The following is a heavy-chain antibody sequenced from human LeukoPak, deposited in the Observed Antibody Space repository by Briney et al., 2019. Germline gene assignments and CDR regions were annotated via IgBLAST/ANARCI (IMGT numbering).Heavy chain of an antibody. Sequence: SETLSLTCTVSGYSISSGYFWGWIRQPPGKGLEWIGTMYHSGGTYYNPSLKSRVTISVDTSKNQSSLRLSSVTAADTAMYYCARDRAADTASTDWGQGTLVTVSS. J-gene: IGHJ4*02. V-gene: IGHV4-38-2*02. CDR2: MYHSGGT. CDR3: ARDRAADTASTD. CDR1: GYSISSGYF. D-gene: IGHD5-18*01.